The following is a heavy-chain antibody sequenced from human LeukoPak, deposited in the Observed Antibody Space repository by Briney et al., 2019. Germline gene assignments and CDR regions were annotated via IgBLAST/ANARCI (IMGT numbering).Heavy chain of an antibody. CDR1: GFAFSSYA. D-gene: IGHD6-19*01. CDR3: AKDKTLKSVAGPFDY. CDR2: ISGSGGST. J-gene: IGHJ4*02. Sequence: GGSLRLSCAASGFAFSSYAMSWVRQAPGKGLEWVSAISGSGGSTYYADSVKGRFTISRDNSKNTLYLQMNSLRAEDTAVYYCAKDKTLKSVAGPFDYWGQGTLVTVSS. V-gene: IGHV3-23*01.